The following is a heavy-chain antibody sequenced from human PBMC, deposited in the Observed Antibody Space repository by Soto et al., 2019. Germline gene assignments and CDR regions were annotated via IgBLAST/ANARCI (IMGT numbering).Heavy chain of an antibody. V-gene: IGHV4-59*01. CDR3: ARDNMGGYSGYHDY. CDR2: IYYSGST. CDR1: GGSISSYY. Sequence: QVQLQESGPGLVKPSETLSLTCTVSGGSISSYYWSWIRQPPGKGLEWIGYIYYSGSTNYNPSLKRRVTISVDTSKNQFSLKLSSVTAADTAVYYCARDNMGGYSGYHDYWGQGTLVTVSS. D-gene: IGHD5-12*01. J-gene: IGHJ4*02.